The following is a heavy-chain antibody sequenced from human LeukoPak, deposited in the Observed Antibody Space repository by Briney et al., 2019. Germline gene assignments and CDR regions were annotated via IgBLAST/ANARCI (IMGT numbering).Heavy chain of an antibody. CDR1: GFTFSDYY. CDR3: ARGVYYYDSSALGYFDY. CDR2: ISSSSSYT. Sequence: PGGSLRLSCAASGFTFSDYYMSWIRQATGKGLEWVSYISSSSSYTNYADSVKGRFTISRDNAKNSLYLQMNSLRAEDTAVYYCARGVYYYDSSALGYFDYWGQGTLVTVSS. V-gene: IGHV3-11*06. J-gene: IGHJ4*02. D-gene: IGHD3-22*01.